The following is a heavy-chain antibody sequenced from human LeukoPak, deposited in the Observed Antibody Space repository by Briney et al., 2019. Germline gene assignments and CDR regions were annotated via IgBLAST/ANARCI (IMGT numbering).Heavy chain of an antibody. Sequence: GGSLRLSSAASGFTFSSYSMNWVRQAPGKGLEWVSSISSSSSYIYYADSVKGRFTISRDNAKNSLYLQMNSLRAEDTAVYYCARGFGSGVDYWGQGTLVTVSS. CDR1: GFTFSSYS. CDR3: ARGFGSGVDY. V-gene: IGHV3-21*01. CDR2: ISSSSSYI. D-gene: IGHD2-15*01. J-gene: IGHJ4*02.